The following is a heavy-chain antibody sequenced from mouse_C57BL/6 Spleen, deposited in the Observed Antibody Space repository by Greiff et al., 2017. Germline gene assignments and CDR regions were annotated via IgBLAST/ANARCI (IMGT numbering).Heavy chain of an antibody. CDR3: THYGSSYGRAWFAY. V-gene: IGHV14-4*01. CDR1: GFNIKDDY. D-gene: IGHD1-1*01. J-gene: IGHJ3*01. CDR2: IDPENGDT. Sequence: EVQLQESGAELVRPGASVKLSCTASGFNIKDDYMHWVQQRPEQGLEWVGWIDPENGDTEYASKFQGQATITADTSSNTAYLQLSSLTSEDTAVYYCTHYGSSYGRAWFAYWGQGTLVTVSA.